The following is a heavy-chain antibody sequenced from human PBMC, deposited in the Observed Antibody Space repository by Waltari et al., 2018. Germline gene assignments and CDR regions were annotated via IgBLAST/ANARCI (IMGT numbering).Heavy chain of an antibody. D-gene: IGHD2-15*01. CDR1: GFTFHDSA. CDR3: SRYCSGIYCYDRAFDY. Sequence: EVQLVESGGGLVKPGGSLKLSCVASGFTFHDSAMSWVRQAPGKGLEWVARISWDGDSTYYGDSVNGRFNISRDNAKNTLSLQMDRLRVEDTALYHCSRYCSGIYCYDRAFDYWGQGVLVTVSS. V-gene: IGHV3-20*01. J-gene: IGHJ4*02. CDR2: ISWDGDST.